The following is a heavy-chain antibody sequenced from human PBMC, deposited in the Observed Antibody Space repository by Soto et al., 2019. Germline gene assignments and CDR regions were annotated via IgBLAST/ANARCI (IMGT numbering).Heavy chain of an antibody. J-gene: IGHJ4*02. V-gene: IGHV3-23*01. Sequence: EVQLLESEGGLVQPGGSLRLSCAASGFTFSSYAMSWVRQAPGKGLEWVSVISGSGGSTYYADSVKGRFTISRDNSKNTLYLQMTSLRAEDTAVYYCARRTSGWYLDYWGQGTLVTVSS. CDR3: ARRTSGWYLDY. D-gene: IGHD6-19*01. CDR2: ISGSGGST. CDR1: GFTFSSYA.